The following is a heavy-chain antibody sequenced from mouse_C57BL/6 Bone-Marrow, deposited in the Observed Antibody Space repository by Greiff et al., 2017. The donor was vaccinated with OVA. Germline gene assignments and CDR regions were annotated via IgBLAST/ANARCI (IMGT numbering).Heavy chain of an antibody. J-gene: IGHJ4*01. CDR1: GFTFSDFY. CDR3: ARDAYDSAMDY. V-gene: IGHV7-1*01. D-gene: IGHD2-4*01. Sequence: EVMLVESGGGLVQSGRSLRLSCATSGFTFSDFYMEWVRQAPGKGLEWIAASRNKANDYTTGYSASVKGRFIVSRDTSQSILYLQMNALRAEDTAIYYCARDAYDSAMDYWGQGTSVTVSS. CDR2: SRNKANDYTT.